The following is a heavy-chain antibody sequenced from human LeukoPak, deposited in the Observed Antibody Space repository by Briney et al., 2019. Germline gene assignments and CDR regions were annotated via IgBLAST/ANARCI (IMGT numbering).Heavy chain of an antibody. J-gene: IGHJ3*02. Sequence: GASVKVSCKASGYTFTSYGISWVRQAPGQGLEWMGWISAYNGNTNYAQKLQGRVTMTTDTSTGTAYMELRSLRSDDTAVYYCARDQMATPPTDAFDIWGQGTMVTVSS. CDR2: ISAYNGNT. CDR3: ARDQMATPPTDAFDI. D-gene: IGHD5-12*01. V-gene: IGHV1-18*01. CDR1: GYTFTSYG.